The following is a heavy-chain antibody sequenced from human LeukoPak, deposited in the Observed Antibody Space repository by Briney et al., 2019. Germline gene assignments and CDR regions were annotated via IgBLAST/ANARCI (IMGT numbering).Heavy chain of an antibody. V-gene: IGHV1-46*01. CDR1: GYTFTSYY. CDR2: INPSGGST. CDR3: ARGPTVTTSPYNWFDP. Sequence: ASVKVSCKASGYTFTSYYMHWVRQAPGQGLEWMGIINPSGGSTSYAQKFQGRVTMTRDTSTSTVYMELSSLGSEDTAVYYCARGPTVTTSPYNWFDPWGQGTLVTVSS. J-gene: IGHJ5*02. D-gene: IGHD4-17*01.